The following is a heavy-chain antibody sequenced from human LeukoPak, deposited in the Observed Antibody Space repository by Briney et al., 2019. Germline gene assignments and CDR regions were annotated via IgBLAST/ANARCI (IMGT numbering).Heavy chain of an antibody. J-gene: IGHJ4*02. Sequence: ASVKVSCKASGYTFTNYDINWIRQATGQGPEWMGWMNPNNGNAGYAKKFQGRVTMTRDTSINTAYMELSSLTSDDTAVYYCARALSGCILCFDYWGQGTLVTVSS. V-gene: IGHV1-8*01. D-gene: IGHD6-19*01. CDR1: GYTFTNYD. CDR3: ARALSGCILCFDY. CDR2: MNPNNGNA.